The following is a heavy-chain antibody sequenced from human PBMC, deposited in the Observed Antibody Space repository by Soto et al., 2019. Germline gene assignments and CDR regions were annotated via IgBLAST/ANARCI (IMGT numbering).Heavy chain of an antibody. Sequence: QVELVQSGAEVKKPGSSVKVSCKASGGTFSRYTISWLRQAPGQGLEWMGRIIPILGIANYAQKFQGRVTITADKSTSTAYMELSSLRSEDTAVYYCAMEGIVRATSFDYWGQGTLVTVSS. J-gene: IGHJ4*02. D-gene: IGHD1-26*01. V-gene: IGHV1-69*02. CDR1: GGTFSRYT. CDR2: IIPILGIA. CDR3: AMEGIVRATSFDY.